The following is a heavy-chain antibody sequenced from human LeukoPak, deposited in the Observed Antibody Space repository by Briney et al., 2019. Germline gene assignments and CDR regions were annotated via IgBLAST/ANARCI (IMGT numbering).Heavy chain of an antibody. CDR1: GYSISSGYY. CDR3: ARLSRGYSSGWCVDY. CDR2: IYYSGST. D-gene: IGHD6-19*01. Sequence: SETLSLTWTVSGYSISSGYYWGWIRQPPGKGLEWIGYIYYSGSTNYNPSLKSRVTISVDTSKNQFSLKLSSVTAADTAVYYCARLSRGYSSGWCVDYWGQGTLVTVSS. J-gene: IGHJ4*02. V-gene: IGHV4-38-2*02.